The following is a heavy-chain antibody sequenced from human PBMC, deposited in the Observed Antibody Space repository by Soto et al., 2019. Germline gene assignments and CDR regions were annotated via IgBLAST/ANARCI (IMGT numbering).Heavy chain of an antibody. CDR1: GFTFSSYS. D-gene: IGHD2-15*01. V-gene: IGHV3-7*05. Sequence: VGSLILSCAASGFTFSSYSMSWVRQAPGKGLEWVANLKQDGGETYHVDSVKGRFTISRDNAKNSLYLQMNSLRAEDTAVYYCARVLGYCSGGSCYPFDYWGQGTLVTVSS. CDR3: ARVLGYCSGGSCYPFDY. CDR2: LKQDGGET. J-gene: IGHJ4*02.